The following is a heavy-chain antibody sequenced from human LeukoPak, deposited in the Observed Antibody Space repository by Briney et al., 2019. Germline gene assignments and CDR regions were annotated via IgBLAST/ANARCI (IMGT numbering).Heavy chain of an antibody. CDR2: INHSGST. CDR3: ARCTYYYDSSGYYYGRYYYYYMDV. Sequence: SETLSLTCAVYGGSFSGYYWSWIRQPPGKGLEWVGEINHSGSTNYSPSLKSRVTISVDTSKNQFSLKLSSVTAADTAVYYCARCTYYYDSSGYYYGRYYYYYMDVWGKGTTVTVSS. D-gene: IGHD3-22*01. J-gene: IGHJ6*03. V-gene: IGHV4-34*01. CDR1: GGSFSGYY.